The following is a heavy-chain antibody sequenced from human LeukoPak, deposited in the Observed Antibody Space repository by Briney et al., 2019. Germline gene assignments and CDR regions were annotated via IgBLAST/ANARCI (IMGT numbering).Heavy chain of an antibody. CDR3: TMDFPWPGGDY. Sequence: RPGGSLRLSCVVSDFFFTEAWMNWVRQPPGKGLEWVGRMRSLASGGTTDYAAPVRGRFTISRDDSKSTLFLHMSRLNTEDTALYYCTMDFPWPGGDYWGQGTPVTVSS. D-gene: IGHD3-3*01. CDR1: DFFFTEAW. CDR2: MRSLASGGTT. J-gene: IGHJ4*02. V-gene: IGHV3-15*07.